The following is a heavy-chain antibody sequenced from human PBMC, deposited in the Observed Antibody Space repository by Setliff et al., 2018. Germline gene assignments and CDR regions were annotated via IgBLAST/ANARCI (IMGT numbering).Heavy chain of an antibody. D-gene: IGHD3-16*01. CDR1: GFTFSSYW. CDR3: AKGGTHESDY. J-gene: IGHJ4*02. CDR2: SNSDESTT. V-gene: IGHV3-74*01. Sequence: GGSLRLSCAASGFTFSSYWMHWVRQAPGKGLVWVSRSNSDESTTNYADSVKGRFTISRDNAKNTLYLQMNSLRAEDTAVYYCAKGGTHESDYWGQGTLVTVS.